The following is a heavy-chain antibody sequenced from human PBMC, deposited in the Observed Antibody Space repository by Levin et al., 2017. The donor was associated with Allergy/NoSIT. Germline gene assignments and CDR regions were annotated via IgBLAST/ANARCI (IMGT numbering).Heavy chain of an antibody. CDR1: GFTFNKYS. CDR2: ISSSSGSI. Sequence: GGSLRLSCAASGFTFNKYSMNWVRQAPGKGLEWVSYISSSSGSIYYADSVKGRFTISRDNAKNSVYLQMNSLRAEDTAVYYCARDTGGRRGSSYFDYWGQGTLVTVSS. CDR3: ARDTGGRRGSSYFDY. V-gene: IGHV3-48*01. J-gene: IGHJ4*02. D-gene: IGHD1-26*01.